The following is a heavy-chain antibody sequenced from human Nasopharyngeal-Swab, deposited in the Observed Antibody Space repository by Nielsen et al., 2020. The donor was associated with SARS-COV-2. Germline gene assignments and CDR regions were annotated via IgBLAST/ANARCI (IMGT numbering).Heavy chain of an antibody. CDR2: INQSGST. D-gene: IGHD2-15*01. CDR1: GGSFSGYY. J-gene: IGHJ6*02. CDR3: ASPVAKKYGGWNYYYGMDV. Sequence: SETLSLTCAVYGGSFSGYYWSWIRQPPGKGLEWIGEINQSGSTTYNPSLKSRVTISVDTSKNQFSLKLSSVTAADTAVYYCASPVAKKYGGWNYYYGMDVWGQGTTVTVSS. V-gene: IGHV4-34*01.